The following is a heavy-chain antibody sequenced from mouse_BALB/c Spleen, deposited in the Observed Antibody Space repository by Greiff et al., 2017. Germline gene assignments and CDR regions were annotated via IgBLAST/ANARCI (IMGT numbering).Heavy chain of an antibody. J-gene: IGHJ2*01. CDR1: GYTFTSYW. CDR2: INPCNGRT. V-gene: IGHV1S81*02. D-gene: IGHD4-1*01. CDR3: ARPLLTETELDY. Sequence: VQLQQPGAELVKPGASVKLSCKASGYTFTSYWMHWVKQRPGQGLEWIGEINPCNGRTNYNEKFKSKATLTVDKSSSTAYMQLSSLTSADSAVYYCARPLLTETELDYWGQGTTLTVSA.